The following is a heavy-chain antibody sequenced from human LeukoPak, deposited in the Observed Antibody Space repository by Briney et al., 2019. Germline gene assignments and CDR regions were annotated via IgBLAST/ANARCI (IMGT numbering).Heavy chain of an antibody. CDR2: IYHSGST. CDR3: ASPSDPLEAGAFDY. V-gene: IGHV4-30-2*01. Sequence: SETLSLTCTVSGGSISSGGYYWSWIRQPPGKGLEWIGYIYHSGSTYYNPSLKSRVTISVDRSKNQFSLKLSSVTAADTAVYYCASPSDPLEAGAFDYWGQGTLVTVSS. D-gene: IGHD3-10*01. CDR1: GGSISSGGYY. J-gene: IGHJ4*02.